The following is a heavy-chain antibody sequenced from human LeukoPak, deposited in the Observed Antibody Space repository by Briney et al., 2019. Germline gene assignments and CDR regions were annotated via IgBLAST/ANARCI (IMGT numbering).Heavy chain of an antibody. CDR1: GFTFSSYA. J-gene: IGHJ3*02. Sequence: GGSLRLSCAASGFTFSSYAMHWVRQAPGKGLEWVAVISYDGSNKYYADSVKGRFTISRDNSKNTLYLQMNSLRAEDTAVYYCARDRSGWYGAFDIWGQGTMVTVSS. D-gene: IGHD6-19*01. CDR2: ISYDGSNK. V-gene: IGHV3-30-3*01. CDR3: ARDRSGWYGAFDI.